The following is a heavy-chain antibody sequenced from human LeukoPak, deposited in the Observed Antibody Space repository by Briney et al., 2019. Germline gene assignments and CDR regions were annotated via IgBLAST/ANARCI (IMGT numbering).Heavy chain of an antibody. Sequence: GGSLRLSCAASGFTFSRYAMHWVRQAPGKGLEWVAVMAYDGSNKYYADSVKGRFTISRDNAESSLYLQMNSLRAEDTAVYYCARLISSSSNWFDPWGQGTLVTVSS. CDR3: ARLISSSSNWFDP. CDR1: GFTFSRYA. J-gene: IGHJ5*02. CDR2: MAYDGSNK. V-gene: IGHV3-30*04. D-gene: IGHD6-6*01.